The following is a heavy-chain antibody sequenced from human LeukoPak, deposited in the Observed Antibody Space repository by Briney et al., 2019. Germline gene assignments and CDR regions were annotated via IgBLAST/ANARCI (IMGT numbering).Heavy chain of an antibody. CDR2: ISGSGSST. Sequence: PAGSLRLSCAASGFTFSTYAMTWVRQAPGKGLEWVSGISGSGSSTYSADSVKGRILFSRDNSKNTLYLQMNGLRAEDTAVYYCAKARDFDFWSGYSNWFDPWGQGTLVTVSS. CDR1: GFTFSTYA. D-gene: IGHD3-3*01. V-gene: IGHV3-23*01. J-gene: IGHJ5*02. CDR3: AKARDFDFWSGYSNWFDP.